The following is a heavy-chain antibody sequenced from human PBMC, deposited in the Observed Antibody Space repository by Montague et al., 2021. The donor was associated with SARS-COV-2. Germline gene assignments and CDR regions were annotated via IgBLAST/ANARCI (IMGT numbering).Heavy chain of an antibody. Sequence: SETLSLTCSVSGYSISSGYLWGWVRQPPGKGLEWIGSLYHSGSTYYNPSLKSRVTISVDASKNDFSLRLASVTAADTAVYYCARNPHDVAQGVAILYHFDYWGQGTLVTVSS. D-gene: IGHD3-10*01. CDR2: LYHSGST. CDR3: ARNPHDVAQGVAILYHFDY. J-gene: IGHJ4*02. CDR1: GYSISSGYL. V-gene: IGHV4-38-2*02.